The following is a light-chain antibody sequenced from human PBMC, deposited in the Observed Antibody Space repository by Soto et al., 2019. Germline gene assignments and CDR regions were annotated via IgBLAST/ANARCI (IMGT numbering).Light chain of an antibody. CDR2: GNS. CDR3: QSNDSSLSRV. Sequence: QPVLTQPPSVSGAPGQRVTISCTRSSSNIGAGYDVHWYQQLPGTAPKLLIYGNSNRPSGVPDRFSGSKSGTSASLAITGLQAEDEADYYCQSNDSSLSRVFGGGTKLTVL. V-gene: IGLV1-40*01. J-gene: IGLJ2*01. CDR1: SSNIGAGYD.